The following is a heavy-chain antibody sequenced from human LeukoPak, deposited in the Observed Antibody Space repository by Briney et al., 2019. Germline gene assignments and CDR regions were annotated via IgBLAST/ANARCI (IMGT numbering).Heavy chain of an antibody. V-gene: IGHV1-2*02. D-gene: IGHD3-10*01. CDR3: SGRYGPGPV. J-gene: IGHJ4*02. CDR2: ILPDGRDT. CDR1: GYTFAAHH. Sequence: ASVKVSCKASGYTFAAHHIHWVRQAPGQGLEWMGWILPDGRDTKYSQKFRDRMTLTMDTSTNTAYMELSGLTPDDTAVYYCSGRYGPGPVWGQGTLISASP.